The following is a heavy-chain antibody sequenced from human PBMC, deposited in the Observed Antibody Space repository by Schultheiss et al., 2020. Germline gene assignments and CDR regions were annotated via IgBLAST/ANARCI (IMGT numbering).Heavy chain of an antibody. Sequence: SVKVSCKASGGTFSSYAISWVRQAPGQGLEWMGGIIPIFGTANYAQKFQGRVTITADKSTSTAYMELSSLRSEDTAVYYCARDRMMAQSRSSFDPWGQGTLVTVSS. CDR3: ARDRMMAQSRSSFDP. CDR1: GGTFSSYA. J-gene: IGHJ5*02. D-gene: IGHD3-16*01. CDR2: IIPIFGTA. V-gene: IGHV1-69*06.